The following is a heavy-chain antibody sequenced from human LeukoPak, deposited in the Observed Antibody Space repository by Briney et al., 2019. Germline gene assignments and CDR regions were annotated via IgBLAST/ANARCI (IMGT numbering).Heavy chain of an antibody. Sequence: PGGSLRLSCTASGVTFGDYAMSWVRQAPGKGLEWVGFIRSKAYGGTAEYAASVKGRFTISRDDSKSIAYLQMNSLETEDTAVYYCTRGKGDQGWYWGQGTLVTVSS. J-gene: IGHJ4*02. CDR1: GVTFGDYA. D-gene: IGHD2-15*01. CDR2: IRSKAYGGTA. CDR3: TRGKGDQGWY. V-gene: IGHV3-49*04.